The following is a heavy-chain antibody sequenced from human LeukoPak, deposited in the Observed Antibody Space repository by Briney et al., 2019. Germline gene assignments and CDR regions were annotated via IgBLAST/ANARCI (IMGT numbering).Heavy chain of an antibody. V-gene: IGHV4-59*01. J-gene: IGHJ3*02. CDR1: GGSISSDH. CDR2: IFYSGRT. Sequence: SSETLSLACSVSGGSISSDHWNWIRQTPGKGLEWIGCIFYSGRTYYNPSLKSRVTVSVDMSKSQFSLRLTSVTAADTAVYYCARKNDFGIWGQGTLVTVSS. D-gene: IGHD4/OR15-4a*01. CDR3: ARKNDFGI.